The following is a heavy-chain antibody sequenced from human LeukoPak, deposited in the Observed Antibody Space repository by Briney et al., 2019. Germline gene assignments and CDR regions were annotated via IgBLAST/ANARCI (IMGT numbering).Heavy chain of an antibody. Sequence: GGSLRLSCAASGFTLSNAWMRWVRQAPGEGREWGGRIKSKTDDSTTDYAPPVTGTFTISTHDSKNPLFLQMTSLQAEDTAVYYCAWDWTYYFDMAVWGQGTTVTVSS. CDR1: GFTLSNAW. D-gene: IGHD3/OR15-3a*01. CDR2: IKSKTDDSTT. CDR3: AWDWTYYFDMAV. J-gene: IGHJ6*02. V-gene: IGHV3-15*01.